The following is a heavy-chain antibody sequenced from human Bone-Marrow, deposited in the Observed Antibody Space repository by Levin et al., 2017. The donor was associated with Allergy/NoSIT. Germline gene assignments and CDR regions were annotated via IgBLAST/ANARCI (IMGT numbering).Heavy chain of an antibody. V-gene: IGHV3-11*01. J-gene: IGHJ6*02. CDR3: AGTAYYYGSGSPRAKNYYYGMDV. D-gene: IGHD3-10*01. CDR1: GFTFSDYY. CDR2: ISSSGSTI. Sequence: GGSLRLSCAASGFTFSDYYMSWIRQAPGKGLEWVSYISSSGSTIYYADSVKGRFTISRDNAKNSLYLQMNSLRAEDTAVYYCAGTAYYYGSGSPRAKNYYYGMDVWGQGTTVTVSS.